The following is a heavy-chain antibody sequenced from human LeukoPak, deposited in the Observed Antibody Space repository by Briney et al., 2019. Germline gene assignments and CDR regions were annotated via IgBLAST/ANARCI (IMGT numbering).Heavy chain of an antibody. J-gene: IGHJ4*02. V-gene: IGHV3-13*01. CDR1: GFPFSNYD. Sequence: GGSLRLSCAASGFPFSNYDMPWVRQPIGKGLEWVSAIGTAGNTYYSDSVKGRFTISTENAKNSLYLQMNSLRPGDTAVYYCARAWGGSLGVWGRGILVIVSS. CDR3: ARAWGGSLGV. CDR2: IGTAGNT. D-gene: IGHD1-26*01.